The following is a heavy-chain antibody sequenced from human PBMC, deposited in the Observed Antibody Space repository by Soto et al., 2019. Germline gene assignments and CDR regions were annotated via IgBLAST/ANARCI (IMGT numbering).Heavy chain of an antibody. CDR3: AGATTNSGYESGALDV. D-gene: IGHD5-12*01. J-gene: IGHJ6*02. CDR1: GGTFSSYA. V-gene: IGHV1-69*01. Sequence: QVQLVQSGAEVKKPGSSVKVSCKASGGTFSSYAISWVRQAPGQGLEWMGGIIPIFGTANYAQKCQGRVTITADESTSTAYMELSSLRSAHTAVYSCAGATTNSGYESGALDVWGQGTTVTVSS. CDR2: IIPIFGTA.